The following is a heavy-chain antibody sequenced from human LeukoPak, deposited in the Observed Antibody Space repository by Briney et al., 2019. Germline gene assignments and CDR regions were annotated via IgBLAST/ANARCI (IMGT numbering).Heavy chain of an antibody. CDR1: GFTLTNHG. Sequence: GGSLRLSCAVSGFTLTNHGVSWVRQAPGKGLEWVSIITGTGGKYYGDSVKGRFVLSRDNSKNTVYMQMSSLRAEDTATYYCAKDYCRDGNCPFPFLDSWGQGTQVTVSS. J-gene: IGHJ4*02. D-gene: IGHD2-15*01. V-gene: IGHV3-23*01. CDR3: AKDYCRDGNCPFPFLDS. CDR2: ITGTGGK.